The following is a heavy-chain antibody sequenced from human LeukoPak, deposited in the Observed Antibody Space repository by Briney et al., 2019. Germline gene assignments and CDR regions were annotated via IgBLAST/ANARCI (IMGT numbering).Heavy chain of an antibody. Sequence: SETLSLTCTVSGDSISSYYWSWIRQPPGRGLEWIGYLSYSGSTDYNPSLKTRVTVSVDTSKNQFSLKLSSVTAADTALYYCARAYLHYYDSSGYLYYFDYWGQGALVTVSS. CDR2: LSYSGST. CDR3: ARAYLHYYDSSGYLYYFDY. D-gene: IGHD3-22*01. J-gene: IGHJ4*02. CDR1: GDSISSYY. V-gene: IGHV4-59*01.